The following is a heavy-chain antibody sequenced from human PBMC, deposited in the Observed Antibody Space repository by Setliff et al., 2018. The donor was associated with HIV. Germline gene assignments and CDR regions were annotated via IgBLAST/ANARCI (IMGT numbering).Heavy chain of an antibody. CDR1: GGSISTSNW. Sequence: SETLSLTCTVSGGSISTSNWWGWIRQTPGKGLEWIGYIYYSGSTNYNPSLKSRVTMSVDTSKNQFSLKLRSVTAADTAVYFCARQDIFCFDSWGQGTLVTVSS. CDR3: ARQDIFCFDS. J-gene: IGHJ4*02. D-gene: IGHD2-21*01. V-gene: IGHV4-28*01. CDR2: IYYSGST.